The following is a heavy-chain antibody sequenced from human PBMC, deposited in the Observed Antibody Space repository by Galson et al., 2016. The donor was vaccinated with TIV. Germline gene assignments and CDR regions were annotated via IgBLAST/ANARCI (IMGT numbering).Heavy chain of an antibody. V-gene: IGHV1-69*01. CDR3: ARGGSTVTRPFDY. CDR2: ILPIFGLA. Sequence: SCKASGGAFISHGISWVRQAPGQGLEWMGGILPIFGLANYAQKFQGRVTITADDSTRTAYMELSSLRFDDTAVYYCARGGSTVTRPFDYWGQGTLVTVSS. D-gene: IGHD4-17*01. J-gene: IGHJ4*02. CDR1: GGAFISHG.